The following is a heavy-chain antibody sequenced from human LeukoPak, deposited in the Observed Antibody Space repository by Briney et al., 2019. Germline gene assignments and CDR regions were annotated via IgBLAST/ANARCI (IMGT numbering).Heavy chain of an antibody. CDR1: GYTFTNYY. CDR3: AREEEGGTFDY. V-gene: IGHV1-46*01. D-gene: IGHD3-16*01. J-gene: IGHJ4*01. CDR2: IRHSGGT. Sequence: ASVKVSCKASGYTFTNYYMHWVRQAPGQGLEWMGIIRHSGGTIYAQKSQGRVAMTGDTSTSTVYMELSSLRSEDTALYSCAREEEGGTFDYWGQGTLVTVSS.